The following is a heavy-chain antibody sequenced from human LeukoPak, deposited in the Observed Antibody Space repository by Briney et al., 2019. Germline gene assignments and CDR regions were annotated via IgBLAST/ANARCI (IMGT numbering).Heavy chain of an antibody. V-gene: IGHV3-21*01. J-gene: IGHJ4*02. D-gene: IGHD5-24*01. CDR2: ISSSSSYI. CDR1: GFTFSSYT. Sequence: PGGSLRLSCAASGFTFSSYTMNWVRQAPGKGLEWVSSISSSSSYIYYVDSVKGRFTISRDNAKNSLFLQMNSLRAEDTAAYYCAREGDGYNSPIDYWGQGTLVTVSS. CDR3: AREGDGYNSPIDY.